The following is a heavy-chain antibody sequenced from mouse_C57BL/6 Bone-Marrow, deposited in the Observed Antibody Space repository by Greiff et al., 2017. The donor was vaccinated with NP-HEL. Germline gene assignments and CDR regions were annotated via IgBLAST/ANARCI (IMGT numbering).Heavy chain of an antibody. D-gene: IGHD1-1*01. CDR3: ARKAYYGRSYEFAY. Sequence: QVQLQQSGAELARPGASVKLSCKASGYTFTTYWMQWVKQRPGQGLEWIGEIDPSDSYTNYNQKFKGKATLTVDTSSSTANMQLSSLTSEDSAVYYCARKAYYGRSYEFAYGGQGTLVTVSA. J-gene: IGHJ3*01. V-gene: IGHV1-50*01. CDR2: IDPSDSYT. CDR1: GYTFTTYW.